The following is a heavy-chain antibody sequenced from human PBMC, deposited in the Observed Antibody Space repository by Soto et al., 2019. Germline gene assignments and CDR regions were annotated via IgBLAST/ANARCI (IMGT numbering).Heavy chain of an antibody. Sequence: QVRLQESGPGLVQPSQTLSLTCTVSGVSVSGGVSYWGWFRQHSGKGLEWMGYIYSTGSTYYNPSLQIRVSISSDTSQNQFTLRLLSVTAADTAVYYCAGITTFGVVNYGLDVWGQGTKVTVAS. V-gene: IGHV4-31*04. J-gene: IGHJ6*02. D-gene: IGHD3-3*01. CDR1: GVSVSGGVSY. CDR3: AGITTFGVVNYGLDV. CDR2: IYSTGST.